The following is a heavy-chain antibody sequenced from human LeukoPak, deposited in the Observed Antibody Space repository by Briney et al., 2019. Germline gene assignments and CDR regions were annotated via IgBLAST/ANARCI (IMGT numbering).Heavy chain of an antibody. D-gene: IGHD3-3*01. Sequence: PSETLSLTCAVYGGSFSGYYWSWIRQPPGKGLEWIGEINHSGSTNYNPSLKSRVTISLDTSKNQFSLKLSSVTAADTAVYYCARTSDFWSGYHDYWGQGTLVTVSS. V-gene: IGHV4-34*01. CDR2: INHSGST. J-gene: IGHJ4*02. CDR1: GGSFSGYY. CDR3: ARTSDFWSGYHDY.